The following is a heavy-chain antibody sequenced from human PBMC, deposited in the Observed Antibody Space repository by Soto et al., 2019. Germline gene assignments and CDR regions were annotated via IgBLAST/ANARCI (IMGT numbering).Heavy chain of an antibody. Sequence: QVQLQESGPGLVKPSETLSLTCTVSGGSVSSGSYYWSWIRQPPGKGLEWIGYIYYSGSTNYNPSLKSRVTISVDTSKKPFSLKRSSVTAADTAVYYCARLIRGGYVLGGLGLVDYWGQGTLVTVSS. CDR3: ARLIRGGYVLGGLGLVDY. D-gene: IGHD5-12*01. CDR1: GGSVSSGSYY. V-gene: IGHV4-61*01. CDR2: IYYSGST. J-gene: IGHJ4*02.